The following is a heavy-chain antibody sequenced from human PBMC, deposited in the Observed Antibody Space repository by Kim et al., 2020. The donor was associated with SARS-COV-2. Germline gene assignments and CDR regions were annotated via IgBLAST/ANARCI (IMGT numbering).Heavy chain of an antibody. Sequence: GGSLRLSCAASGFTFNNYCMHWVRQAPGKGLEWVAVISFNGTREYYADSVKGRFAISRDNSKNTLYLQMNSLRPEDKAVYYCAQEQIGTSSGVAYYYYYGMDVGREGPTVSVSS. CDR1: GFTFNNYC. J-gene: IGHJ6*01. D-gene: IGHD6-6*01. CDR2: ISFNGTRE. V-gene: IGHV3-30*18. CDR3: AQEQIGTSSGVAYYYYYGMDV.